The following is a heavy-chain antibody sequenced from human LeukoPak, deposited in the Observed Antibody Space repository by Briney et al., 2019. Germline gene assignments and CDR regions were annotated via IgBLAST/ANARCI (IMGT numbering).Heavy chain of an antibody. D-gene: IGHD3-22*01. CDR3: ASPYDSSGYPRGPDY. J-gene: IGHJ4*02. CDR2: INQDGSVR. CDR1: GFTFSRYW. Sequence: GGSRRLSCAASGFTFSRYWMSWFRQAPGKGLEWVANINQDGSVREYVDSVKGRFTVSRDNAEKSLYLQMNSLRPEDTAVYYCASPYDSSGYPRGPDYWSQGTLVTVSS. V-gene: IGHV3-7*01.